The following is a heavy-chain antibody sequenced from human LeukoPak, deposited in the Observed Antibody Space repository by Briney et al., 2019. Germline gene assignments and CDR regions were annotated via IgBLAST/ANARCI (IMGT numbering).Heavy chain of an antibody. CDR3: AKNTVTTFYYGMDV. Sequence: GGSLRLSCAASGFTFSSYWMSWVRQAPGKGLEWVANIKQDGSEKYYVDSVKGRFTISRDNSKNTLYLQMNSLRAEDTAVYYCAKNTVTTFYYGMDVWGQGTTVTVSS. J-gene: IGHJ6*02. CDR1: GFTFSSYW. D-gene: IGHD4-11*01. CDR2: IKQDGSEK. V-gene: IGHV3-7*03.